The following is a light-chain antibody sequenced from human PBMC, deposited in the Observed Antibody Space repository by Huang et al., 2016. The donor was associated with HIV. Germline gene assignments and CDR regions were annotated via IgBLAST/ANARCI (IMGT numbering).Light chain of an antibody. J-gene: IGKJ1*01. V-gene: IGKV3-20*01. Sequence: EIVLTQSPRSLSLSPGERVTLYCRASQSVSNYYLAWYQQKPGQDPRLLIQAASTRASGSPGRFSGSGSGTAFTLTITRLEPEDSAVYFCHQYGTPPWTFGQGTRVEIK. CDR1: QSVSNYY. CDR2: AAS. CDR3: HQYGTPPWT.